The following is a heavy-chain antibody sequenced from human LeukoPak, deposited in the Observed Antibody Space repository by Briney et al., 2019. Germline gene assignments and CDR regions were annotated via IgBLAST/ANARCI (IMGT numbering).Heavy chain of an antibody. CDR2: ISYDGSNK. CDR3: ARGDYYDSSGYPQYYYYYGMDV. D-gene: IGHD3-22*01. Sequence: GGSLRLSSAASGFTFSSYAMHWVRQAPGKGLEWVAVISYDGSNKYYADSVKGRFTISRDNSKNTLYLQMNSLRAEDTAVYYCARGDYYDSSGYPQYYYYYGMDVWGQGTTVTVSS. V-gene: IGHV3-30-3*01. J-gene: IGHJ6*02. CDR1: GFTFSSYA.